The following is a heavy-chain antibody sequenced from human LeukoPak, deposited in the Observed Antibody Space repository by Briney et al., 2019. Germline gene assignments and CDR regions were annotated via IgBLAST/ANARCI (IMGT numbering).Heavy chain of an antibody. CDR1: GFTFSSYW. CDR3: ARGLSAYASSLGY. V-gene: IGHV3-74*01. Sequence: GRSLRLSCAASGFTFSSYWMHWVRQAPGKGLVWVSRINSDGSSTSYADSVRGRFSISRDNAKNTLYLQMNSLRAEDTAVYYCARGLSAYASSLGYWGQGTLVTVSA. D-gene: IGHD6-6*01. CDR2: INSDGSST. J-gene: IGHJ4*02.